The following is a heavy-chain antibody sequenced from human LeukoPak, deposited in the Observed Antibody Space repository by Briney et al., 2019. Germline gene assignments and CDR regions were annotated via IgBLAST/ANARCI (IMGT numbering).Heavy chain of an antibody. CDR3: GRELDWLPTLDY. V-gene: IGHV3-48*03. CDR1: GFTFSNYE. D-gene: IGHD3-9*01. Sequence: PGGSLRLSCAASGFTFSNYEMNWVRQAPGKGLEWVSYISSSGSTIYYADSVKGRFTISRDNAKNSVYLQMNSLRAEDTAVYYCGRELDWLPTLDYWGQGTLVTVSS. CDR2: ISSSGSTI. J-gene: IGHJ4*02.